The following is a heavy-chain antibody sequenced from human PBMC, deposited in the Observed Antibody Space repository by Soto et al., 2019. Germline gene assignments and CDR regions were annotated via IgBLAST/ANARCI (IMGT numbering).Heavy chain of an antibody. D-gene: IGHD3-9*01. V-gene: IGHV1-46*03. CDR3: ARGDYDILTGLYYMDV. CDR1: GYTFTSYY. CDR2: INPSGGST. J-gene: IGHJ6*03. Sequence: QVQLVQSGAEVKKPGASVKVSGKASGYTFTSYYMHWLRQAPGQGLEWMGIINPSGGSTSYAQKFQGRVTRTRDTSTSTVYMELSSLRSEDTAVYYCARGDYDILTGLYYMDVWGKGTTVTVSS.